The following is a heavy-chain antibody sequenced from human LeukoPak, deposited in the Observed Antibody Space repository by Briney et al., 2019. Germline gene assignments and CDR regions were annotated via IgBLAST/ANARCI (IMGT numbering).Heavy chain of an antibody. CDR3: ARDRTHYDILTGYFQP. Sequence: PSETLSLTCTVSGGSISSSSYYWGWIRQPPGKGLEWIGTIYYSGSTYYSPSLKSRVTISVDTSKNQFSLKLSSVTAADTAVYYCARDRTHYDILTGYFQPWGQGTLVTVSS. CDR2: IYYSGST. D-gene: IGHD3-9*01. J-gene: IGHJ5*02. CDR1: GGSISSSSYY. V-gene: IGHV4-39*07.